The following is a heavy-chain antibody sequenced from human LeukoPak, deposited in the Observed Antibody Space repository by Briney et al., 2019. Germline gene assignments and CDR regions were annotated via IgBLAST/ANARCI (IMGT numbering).Heavy chain of an antibody. CDR3: ARIGAFTSGYYTNWFDP. V-gene: IGHV3-48*04. D-gene: IGHD3-22*01. CDR2: ISGTGRPM. CDR1: GFNIGVYG. Sequence: GGSLRLSCKASGFNIGVYGMNWVRQVPGEGLEWLAFISGTGRPMYYADSVKGRFTISRDNSKNSLYLQMDSLRVEDTAVYYCARIGAFTSGYYTNWFDPWGQGTLVVVSS. J-gene: IGHJ5*02.